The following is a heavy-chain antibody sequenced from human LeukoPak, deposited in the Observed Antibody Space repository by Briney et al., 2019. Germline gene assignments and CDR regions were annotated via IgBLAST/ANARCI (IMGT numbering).Heavy chain of an antibody. CDR2: INDSGST. CDR3: ARVGRIAAAGTYDY. J-gene: IGHJ4*02. Sequence: SETLSLTCTVSGGSIRSYYWSWIRQPPGKGLEWIGYINDSGSTNSNPSLKSRVTVSFDTSKNQFSLNLSSVTAADTAVYYCARVGRIAAAGTYDYWGQGTLVTVSS. CDR1: GGSIRSYY. V-gene: IGHV4-4*08. D-gene: IGHD6-13*01.